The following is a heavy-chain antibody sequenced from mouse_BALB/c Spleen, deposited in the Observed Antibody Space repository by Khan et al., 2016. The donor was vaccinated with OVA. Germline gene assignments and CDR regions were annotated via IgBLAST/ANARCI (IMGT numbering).Heavy chain of an antibody. Sequence: QIQLVQSGTELVRPGTSVKVSCKASGYAFTHYLIEWVKQRPGQGLEWIGVMNPGSGGTNYNEKFEGKATLTADNYSSTAYMHLSSLTSDDSAVYFCARGFYDGYLAGIAYWGQGTLVTVSA. J-gene: IGHJ3*01. D-gene: IGHD2-3*01. CDR2: MNPGSGGT. V-gene: IGHV1-54*03. CDR1: GYAFTHYL. CDR3: ARGFYDGYLAGIAY.